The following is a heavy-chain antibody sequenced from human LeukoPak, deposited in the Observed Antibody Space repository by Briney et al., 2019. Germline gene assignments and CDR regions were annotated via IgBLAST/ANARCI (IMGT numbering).Heavy chain of an antibody. Sequence: SGTLSLPCTVSGGSLSSSSYYWAWVPPPPRKGLGWVGGIPFSGSTYYNPSLQSRVTISIDTSKNQFSLKLSSVTAADTAVYYCARRSSSWYKYYYYYYMDVWGKGTTVTVSS. V-gene: IGHV4-39*07. J-gene: IGHJ6*03. CDR2: IPFSGST. CDR1: GGSLSSSSYY. CDR3: ARRSSSWYKYYYYYYMDV. D-gene: IGHD6-13*01.